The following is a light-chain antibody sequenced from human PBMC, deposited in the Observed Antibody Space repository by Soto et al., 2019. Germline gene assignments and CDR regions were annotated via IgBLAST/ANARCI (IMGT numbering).Light chain of an antibody. CDR1: QSISSC. J-gene: IGKJ1*01. CDR2: AAS. V-gene: IGKV1-39*01. CDR3: QQIYGAPVT. Sequence: DIQMTQSPSSLSASVGDRVTITCRASQSISSCLTWYQQKPGKAPKLLIYAASTLQSGVPSRFSGSESGTDFILTISSLQPEDVATYYCQQIYGAPVTFGQGTKVEIK.